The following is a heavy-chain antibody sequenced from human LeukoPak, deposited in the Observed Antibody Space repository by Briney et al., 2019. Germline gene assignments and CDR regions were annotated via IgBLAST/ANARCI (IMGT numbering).Heavy chain of an antibody. CDR3: ASESVVVSFDY. CDR1: GFTFRSYW. CDR2: INSDGSST. V-gene: IGHV3-74*01. D-gene: IGHD2-15*01. Sequence: PGGSLRLSCAASGFTFRSYWMHWVRQAPGKGLVWVSRINSDGSSTSYADSVKGRFTISRDNAKNTLYLQMNSLRAEDTAVYYCASESVVVSFDYWGQGTLVTVSS. J-gene: IGHJ4*02.